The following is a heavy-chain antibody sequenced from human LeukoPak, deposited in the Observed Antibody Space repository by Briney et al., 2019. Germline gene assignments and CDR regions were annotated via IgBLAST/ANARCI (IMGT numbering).Heavy chain of an antibody. D-gene: IGHD3-10*01. CDR1: GFTFSSYW. J-gene: IGHJ4*02. V-gene: IGHV3-7*01. CDR2: INQDGSEK. Sequence: GGSLRLSCAASGFTFSSYWMSWVRQAPGKGLEWVANINQDGSEKYYVDSVKGRFTISRDNAKNSLYLQMNSLRAGDTAVYYCAREVRSGSGSYFDYWGQGTLVTVSS. CDR3: AREVRSGSGSYFDY.